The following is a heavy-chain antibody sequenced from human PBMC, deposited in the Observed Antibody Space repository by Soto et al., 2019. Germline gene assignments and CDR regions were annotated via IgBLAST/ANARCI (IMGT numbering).Heavy chain of an antibody. CDR2: IRTKADSYAT. CDR1: GFTFSGSA. V-gene: IGHV3-73*01. Sequence: PGGSLRLSCVASGFTFSGSALHWVRQASGKGLEWVGRIRTKADSYATAYAASVKGRFTVSRDNSKNTAYLEINSLKTEDTDVHYCHRAYCGRTSCYGFDSWGQGTLVTVSS. CDR3: HRAYCGRTSCYGFDS. J-gene: IGHJ4*02. D-gene: IGHD2-2*01.